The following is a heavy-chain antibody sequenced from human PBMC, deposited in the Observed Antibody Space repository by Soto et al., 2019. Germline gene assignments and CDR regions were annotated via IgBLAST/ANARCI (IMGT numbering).Heavy chain of an antibody. CDR3: ARDSTYAITMPYYGMDV. CDR1: GFTFSSYS. D-gene: IGHD3-10*01. Sequence: PGGSLRLSCAASGFTFSSYSMNWVRQAPGKGLEWVSSISSSSSYIYYADSVKGRFTISRDNAKNSLYLQMNSLRAEDTAVYYCARDSTYAITMPYYGMDVWGQGTTVTVSS. J-gene: IGHJ6*02. CDR2: ISSSSSYI. V-gene: IGHV3-21*01.